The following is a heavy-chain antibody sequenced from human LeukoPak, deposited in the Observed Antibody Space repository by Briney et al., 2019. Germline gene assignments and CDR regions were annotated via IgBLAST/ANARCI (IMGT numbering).Heavy chain of an antibody. Sequence: ASVKVSCKASGYTFTSYGISWVRQAPGQGLEWMGWISAYNGNTNYAQKFQGRVTITADASASTVYMELSSLTSQDTAIYYCARRGSGGYFTIWGQGALVTVS. CDR1: GYTFTSYG. CDR3: ARRGSGGYFTI. D-gene: IGHD5-12*01. CDR2: ISAYNGNT. V-gene: IGHV1-18*01. J-gene: IGHJ4*02.